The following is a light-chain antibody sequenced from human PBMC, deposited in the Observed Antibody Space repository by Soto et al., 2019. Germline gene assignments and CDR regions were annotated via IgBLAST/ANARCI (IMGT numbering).Light chain of an antibody. V-gene: IGKV1-5*03. Sequence: DIQMTQSPSTLSGSVGDRVIITCLPSQTISSWLAWYQQKPGKAPKLLIYKASTLKSGVPSRFSGSGSGTEFTLTISSLQPDDFATYYCQHYNSYSEAFGQGSKVDIK. CDR1: QTISSW. CDR2: KAS. CDR3: QHYNSYSEA. J-gene: IGKJ1*01.